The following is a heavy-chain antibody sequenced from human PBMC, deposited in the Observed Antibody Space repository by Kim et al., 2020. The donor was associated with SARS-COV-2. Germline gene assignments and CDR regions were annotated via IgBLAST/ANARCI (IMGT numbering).Heavy chain of an antibody. CDR2: IYPGDSDT. J-gene: IGHJ6*04. Sequence: GESLKISCKGSGYSFTSYWIGWVRQMPGKGLEWMGIIYPGDSDTRYSPSFQGQVTISADKSISTAYLQWSSLKASDTDMYHCERHDTRYSSGWYYYYGMDVWGEGTTVTVSA. CDR1: GYSFTSYW. CDR3: ERHDTRYSSGWYYYYGMDV. D-gene: IGHD6-19*01. V-gene: IGHV5-51*01.